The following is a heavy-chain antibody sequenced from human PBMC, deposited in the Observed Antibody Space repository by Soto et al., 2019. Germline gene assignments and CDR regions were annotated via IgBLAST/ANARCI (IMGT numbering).Heavy chain of an antibody. Sequence: RASVTVSCKASRCTFSSHAILWLRQAPGQGLEWMGGSIPIFGTSSYAQKFQGRVTITADNSTSTSYMDLTSLRSEDTAAYYCARESSQQCVVYGGGRYYYYGMDVWGQGTTVTVSS. V-gene: IGHV1-69*06. D-gene: IGHD6-19*01. CDR3: ARESSQQCVVYGGGRYYYYGMDV. CDR1: RCTFSSHA. CDR2: SIPIFGTS. J-gene: IGHJ6*02.